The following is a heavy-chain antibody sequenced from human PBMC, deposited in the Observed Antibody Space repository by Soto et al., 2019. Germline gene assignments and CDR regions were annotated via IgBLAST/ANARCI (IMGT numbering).Heavy chain of an antibody. V-gene: IGHV3-30*03. CDR3: ASGYGDYLDY. D-gene: IGHD4-17*01. Sequence: QVQLVESGGGVVQPGRSLRLSCAASGFTFSSYGMHWVRQAPGKGLEWVAVISYDGSNKYYADSVKGRFTISRDNSKNTLYLQMNSLRAEDTAVYYCASGYGDYLDYWGQGTLVTVSS. CDR1: GFTFSSYG. J-gene: IGHJ4*02. CDR2: ISYDGSNK.